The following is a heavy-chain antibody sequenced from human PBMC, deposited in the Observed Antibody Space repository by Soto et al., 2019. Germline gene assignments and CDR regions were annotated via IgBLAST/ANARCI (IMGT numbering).Heavy chain of an antibody. CDR1: GFTFSSYA. V-gene: IGHV3-23*01. D-gene: IGHD5-18*01. Sequence: PGGSLRLSCAASGFTFSSYAMSWVRQAPGKGLEWVSGVSGSGGSTYCVDSVKGRFTISRDNSKITLYLQMNSLRAEDTAVYYCAKDFGYNYGYDAFDIWGQGTMVTVS. CDR2: VSGSGGST. J-gene: IGHJ3*02. CDR3: AKDFGYNYGYDAFDI.